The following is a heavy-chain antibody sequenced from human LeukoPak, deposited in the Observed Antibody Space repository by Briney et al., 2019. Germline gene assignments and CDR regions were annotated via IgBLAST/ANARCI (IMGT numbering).Heavy chain of an antibody. CDR2: IVVGSGNT. Sequence: SVKVSCKASGFTFTSSAMQWVRQARGQRLEWIGWIVVGSGNTNYAQKFQERVTITRDMSTSTAYMELSSLRSEDTAVYYCAASRPYYDFWSGYYMDDAFDIRGQGTTVTVSS. CDR1: GFTFTSSA. D-gene: IGHD3-3*01. CDR3: AASRPYYDFWSGYYMDDAFDI. J-gene: IGHJ3*02. V-gene: IGHV1-58*02.